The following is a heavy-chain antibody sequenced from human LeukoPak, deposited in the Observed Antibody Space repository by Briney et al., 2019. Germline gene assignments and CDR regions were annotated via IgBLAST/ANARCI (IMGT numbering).Heavy chain of an antibody. D-gene: IGHD3-22*01. CDR1: GFTFSIYC. CDR2: IGHDGSNE. V-gene: IGHV3-30*02. CDR3: AKDWPYYYDGSAYHHFDY. Sequence: GGSLRLSCAPSGFTFSIYCMHSVRQAPGKWLEWVAFIGHDGSNEYCADSVNGRLTISRENSKNTLYLQMHSLRAEETAVYYCAKDWPYYYDGSAYHHFDYWGQGRLVTVCS. J-gene: IGHJ4*02.